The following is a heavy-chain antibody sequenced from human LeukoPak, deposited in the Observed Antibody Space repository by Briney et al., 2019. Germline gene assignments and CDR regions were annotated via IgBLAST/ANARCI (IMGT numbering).Heavy chain of an antibody. CDR1: GFTFSSYA. Sequence: GGSLRLSCAAPGFTFSSYAMSWVRQAPGKGLEWVSAISGSGGSTYYADSVKGRFTISRDNSKNTLYLQMNSLRAEDTAVYYCAKDLLGPTTEHYWGQGTLVTVSS. D-gene: IGHD4-17*01. CDR2: ISGSGGST. J-gene: IGHJ4*02. CDR3: AKDLLGPTTEHY. V-gene: IGHV3-23*01.